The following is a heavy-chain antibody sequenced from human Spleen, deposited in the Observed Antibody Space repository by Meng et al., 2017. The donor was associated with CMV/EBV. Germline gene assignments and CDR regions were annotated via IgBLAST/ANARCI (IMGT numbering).Heavy chain of an antibody. J-gene: IGHJ4*02. CDR3: ARDGLDEFSSSKRDSRTWSDY. D-gene: IGHD6-6*01. V-gene: IGHV1-18*01. Sequence: ASVKVSCKASGYTFTSFGITWVRQAPGQGLEWMGWISGYNGNTNYAQTLQGRATMTTDTSTSTAYMGLRSLRSDDTAVYYCARDGLDEFSSSKRDSRTWSDYWGQGTLVTVSS. CDR1: GYTFTSFG. CDR2: ISGYNGNT.